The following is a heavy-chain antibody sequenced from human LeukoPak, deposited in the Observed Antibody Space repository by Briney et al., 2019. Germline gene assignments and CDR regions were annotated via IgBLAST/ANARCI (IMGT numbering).Heavy chain of an antibody. Sequence: PGGSLRLSCAASGFTFSSYWMSWVRQAPGKGLEWVANIKQDGSEKYYVDSVKGRFTISRDNAKNSLYLQINSLRAEDTAVYYCARDQVREAAIHYYGMDVWGQGTTVTVSS. V-gene: IGHV3-7*01. CDR2: IKQDGSEK. J-gene: IGHJ6*02. CDR3: ARDQVREAAIHYYGMDV. D-gene: IGHD5-18*01. CDR1: GFTFSSYW.